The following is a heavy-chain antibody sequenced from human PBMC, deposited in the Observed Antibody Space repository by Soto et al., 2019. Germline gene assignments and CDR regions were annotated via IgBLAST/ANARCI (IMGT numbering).Heavy chain of an antibody. Sequence: QITLKESGPTLVKPTQTLTLTCTFSGFSLSTSGVGVGWIRQPPGKALEWLALIYWDDDKRYSPSLKSRLTIAKDTSRNQVVLTMTSMDPVEKATYYYAHLQQQLVLRWGQGTLVTVSS. V-gene: IGHV2-5*02. D-gene: IGHD6-13*01. J-gene: IGHJ4*02. CDR2: IYWDDDK. CDR3: AHLQQQLVLR. CDR1: GFSLSTSGVG.